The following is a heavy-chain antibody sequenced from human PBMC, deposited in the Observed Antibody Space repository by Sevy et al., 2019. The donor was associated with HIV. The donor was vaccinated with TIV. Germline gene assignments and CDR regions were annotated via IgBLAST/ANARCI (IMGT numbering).Heavy chain of an antibody. CDR1: GYTLTELS. D-gene: IGHD3-22*01. CDR2: IDPEDGKT. Sequence: ASVKVSCKVSGYTLTELSIHWVRQAPGKGLEWLVTIDPEDGKTIYAQNFQGRVTMTEDTSTDTTYMELSSLRSEDTAVYYCASTRDYYDSSGYYFDYWGQGTLVTVSS. CDR3: ASTRDYYDSSGYYFDY. J-gene: IGHJ4*02. V-gene: IGHV1-24*01.